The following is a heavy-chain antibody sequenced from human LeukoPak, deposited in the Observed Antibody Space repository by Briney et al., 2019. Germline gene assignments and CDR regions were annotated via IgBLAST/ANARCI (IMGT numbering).Heavy chain of an antibody. CDR3: ARVHQVAGDDAFDI. Sequence: GGSLRLSCAASGFTFDDYGMSWVRQAPGKGLEWVSGINWNGGSTRYTDSVKGRFTISRDNAKNSLYVQMNSLRAEGTALYYCARVHQVAGDDAFDIWGHGTMVTVSS. CDR2: INWNGGST. V-gene: IGHV3-20*04. J-gene: IGHJ3*02. D-gene: IGHD3-16*01. CDR1: GFTFDDYG.